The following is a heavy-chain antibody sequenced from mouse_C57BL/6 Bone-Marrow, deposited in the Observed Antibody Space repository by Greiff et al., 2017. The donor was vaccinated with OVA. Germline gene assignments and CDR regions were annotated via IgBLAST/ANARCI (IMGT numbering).Heavy chain of an antibody. CDR2: IYPGSGNT. Sequence: QVTLKECGAELVRPGASVKLSCKASGYTFTDYYINWVKQRPGQGLEWIARIYPGSGNTYYNEKFKGKATLTAEKSSSTAYMQLSSLTSEDSAVYFCARWGNWDGIFFYYAMDYWGQGTSVTVSS. CDR1: GYTFTDYY. V-gene: IGHV1-76*01. CDR3: ARWGNWDGIFFYYAMDY. J-gene: IGHJ4*01. D-gene: IGHD4-1*01.